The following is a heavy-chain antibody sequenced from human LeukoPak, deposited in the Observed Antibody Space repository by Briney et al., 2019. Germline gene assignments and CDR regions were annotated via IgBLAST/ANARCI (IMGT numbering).Heavy chain of an antibody. CDR3: GAGRQYVGAFDI. CDR1: GFTFSSYE. D-gene: IGHD3-16*01. V-gene: IGHV3-48*03. J-gene: IGHJ3*02. CDR2: ISSGSTTI. Sequence: GGSLRLSCAASGFTFSSYELYWVRQAPGKGLEWISYISSGSTTIKYADSVRGRFTISRDDAGESLYLQMNSLRAEDTAIYYCGAGRQYVGAFDIWGQGTLVTVSS.